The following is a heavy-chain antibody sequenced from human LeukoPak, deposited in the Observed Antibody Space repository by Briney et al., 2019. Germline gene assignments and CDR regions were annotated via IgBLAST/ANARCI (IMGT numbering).Heavy chain of an antibody. CDR2: IYSGGST. J-gene: IGHJ4*02. CDR1: GFIVSSDY. D-gene: IGHD6-19*01. Sequence: RGSLRLSCAASGFIVSSDYMSWVRQAPGKGLEWVSVIYSGGSTFYADSVKGRFTISRDKSKNTLYLQMNSLRADDTAVYYCARDSSGWYYFDYWGQGSLVTVSS. V-gene: IGHV3-66*02. CDR3: ARDSSGWYYFDY.